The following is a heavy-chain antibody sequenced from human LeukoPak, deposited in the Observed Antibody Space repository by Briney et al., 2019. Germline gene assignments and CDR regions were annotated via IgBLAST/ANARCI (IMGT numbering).Heavy chain of an antibody. CDR1: GFTLSSYS. J-gene: IGHJ4*02. D-gene: IGHD3-10*01. CDR3: ARALGGEGSGATGHY. Sequence: PGGSLRLSCAASGFTLSSYSMNWVRQAPGKGLEWVSYISSSSSTIYYADSVKGRFTISRDNAKNSLYLQMNSLRAEDTAVYYCARALGGEGSGATGHYWGQGTLVTVSS. V-gene: IGHV3-48*01. CDR2: ISSSSSTI.